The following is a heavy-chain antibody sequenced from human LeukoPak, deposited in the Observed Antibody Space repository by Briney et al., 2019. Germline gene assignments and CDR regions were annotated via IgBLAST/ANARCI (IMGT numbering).Heavy chain of an antibody. CDR3: ARVVVGVTNRFDP. V-gene: IGHV3-7*05. CDR1: GFIFSSYW. CDR2: INQAGSEK. Sequence: PGGSLRLSCAASGFIFSSYWMSWVRQAPGKGLEWVANINQAGSEKYYVDSVKGRFTISRDNAKNSLFLQMNSLRAADTAVYICARVVVGVTNRFDPWGQGTLVIVSS. D-gene: IGHD2-15*01. J-gene: IGHJ5*02.